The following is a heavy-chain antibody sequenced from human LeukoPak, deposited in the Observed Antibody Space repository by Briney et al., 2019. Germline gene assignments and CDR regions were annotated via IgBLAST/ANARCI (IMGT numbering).Heavy chain of an antibody. CDR3: ARDQYYDILTGYSWFDP. J-gene: IGHJ5*02. CDR2: IIPIFGTA. D-gene: IGHD3-9*01. V-gene: IGHV1-69*05. Sequence: ASVKVSCKASGGTFSSYAISWVRQAPGQGLEWMGGIIPIFGTANYAQKVQGRVTITTDESTSTAYMELSSLRSEDTAVYYCARDQYYDILTGYSWFDPWGQGTLVTVSS. CDR1: GGTFSSYA.